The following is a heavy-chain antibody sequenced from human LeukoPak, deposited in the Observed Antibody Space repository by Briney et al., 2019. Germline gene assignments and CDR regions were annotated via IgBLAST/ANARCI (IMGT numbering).Heavy chain of an antibody. CDR2: ISGSAVST. J-gene: IGHJ4*02. CDR3: AKVGEVPY. CDR1: GFTFSSCA. V-gene: IGHV3-23*01. D-gene: IGHD3-10*01. Sequence: QPGGSLRPSCAASGFTFSSCAMSWVRQAPGKGLEWVSSISGSAVSTFYADSVKGRFTISRDNSKNTLYLQMNSLRAEDTAVYYCAKVGEVPYWGQGTLVTVSS.